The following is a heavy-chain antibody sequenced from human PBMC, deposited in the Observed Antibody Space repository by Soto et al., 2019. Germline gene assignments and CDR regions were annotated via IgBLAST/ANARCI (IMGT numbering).Heavy chain of an antibody. CDR2: IYYSGST. V-gene: IGHV4-59*01. D-gene: IGHD3-10*01. CDR1: GGSISSYY. CDR3: ARGISGIPFFDY. Sequence: SETLSLTCTVSGGSISSYYWSWIRQPPGKGLEWNGYIYYSGSTNYNPSLKSRVTISVDTSKNQFSLKLSSVTAADTAVYYCARGISGIPFFDYWGQGTLVTVSS. J-gene: IGHJ4*02.